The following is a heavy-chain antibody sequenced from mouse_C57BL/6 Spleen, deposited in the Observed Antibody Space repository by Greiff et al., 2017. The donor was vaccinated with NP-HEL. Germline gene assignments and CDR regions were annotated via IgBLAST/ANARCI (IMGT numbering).Heavy chain of an antibody. V-gene: IGHV1-82*01. CDR3: ARTYGNSFAY. CDR2: IYPGDGDT. J-gene: IGHJ3*01. D-gene: IGHD2-10*02. CDR1: GYAFSSSW. Sequence: VQLQQSGPELVKPGASVKISCKASGYAFSSSWMNWVKQRPGKGLEWIGRIYPGDGDTNYNGKFKGKATLTADKSSSTAYMQLSSVTSEDSAVYFCARTYGNSFAYWGQGTLVTVSA.